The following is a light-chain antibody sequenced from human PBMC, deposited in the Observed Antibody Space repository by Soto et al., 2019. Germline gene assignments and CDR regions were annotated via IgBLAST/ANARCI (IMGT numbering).Light chain of an antibody. J-gene: IGKJ4*01. CDR1: QSLVYSDGKTY. V-gene: IGKV2D-29*01. Sequence: IVLTQTPLSLSVTPGQPASISCKSAQSLVYSDGKTYLYWYLQKPGQPPQPLIYGASNRFSGEPXXFSGSGSGTDFTLTISRVEAEDVGVYFCMQSISRLTFGGGTKVDIK. CDR3: MQSISRLT. CDR2: GAS.